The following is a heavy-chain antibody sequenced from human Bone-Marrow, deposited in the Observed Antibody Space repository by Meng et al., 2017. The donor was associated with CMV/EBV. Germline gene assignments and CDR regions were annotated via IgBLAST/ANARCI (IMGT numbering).Heavy chain of an antibody. Sequence: GESLKISCEASGFTFDDYGMSWVRQAPGKGLEWVSGINWNGGSTGYADSVKGRFTISRDNAKNSLYLQMNSLRAEDTAVYYCAKDFVVVPAAIKATDLFDYWGQGTLVTVSS. V-gene: IGHV3-20*04. J-gene: IGHJ4*02. CDR1: GFTFDDYG. CDR2: INWNGGST. D-gene: IGHD2-2*02. CDR3: AKDFVVVPAAIKATDLFDY.